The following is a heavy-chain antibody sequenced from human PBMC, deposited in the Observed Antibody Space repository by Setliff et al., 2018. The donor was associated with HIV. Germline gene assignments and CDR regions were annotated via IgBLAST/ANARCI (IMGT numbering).Heavy chain of an antibody. D-gene: IGHD2-2*01. V-gene: IGHV4-34*01. CDR2: SNQSGSG. Sequence: KPSETLSLTCVVYGGSFRGYYWSWIRQPPGKGLEWIGESNQSGSGNYNPSLKSRVTISVDTSKNQFSLKLNSVTAADTAVYYCVRGGTSSNWFDPWGQGTLVTVSS. J-gene: IGHJ5*02. CDR3: VRGGTSSNWFDP. CDR1: GGSFRGYY.